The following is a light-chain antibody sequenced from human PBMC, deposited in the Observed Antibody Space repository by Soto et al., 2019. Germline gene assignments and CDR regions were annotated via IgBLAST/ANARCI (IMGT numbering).Light chain of an antibody. CDR1: NNGSKS. V-gene: IGLV3-21*04. J-gene: IGLJ2*01. CDR3: QVWDSSSDPRVV. Sequence: SYELTQPPSVSVAPGKTARITCGGNNNGSKSVHWYQQKPGQAPVLVIYYDSDRPSGIPERFSGSNSGNTATLTISRVEAGDEADYYCQVWDSSSDPRVVFGGGTKLTVL. CDR2: YDS.